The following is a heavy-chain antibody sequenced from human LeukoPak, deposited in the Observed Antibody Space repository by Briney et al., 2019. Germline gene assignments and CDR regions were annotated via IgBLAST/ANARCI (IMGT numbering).Heavy chain of an antibody. Sequence: SETLSLTCSVSGDSISLSFYYWGWIRQPPGKALGWIGSVYYSGTTSYNPSLKSRVTISVDMSKNHFSLRLRSVTAADTAMYYCARGTLYRGWSYYLDFWGQGSQVTVSS. CDR1: GDSISLSFYY. D-gene: IGHD6-19*01. CDR2: VYYSGTT. V-gene: IGHV4-39*07. CDR3: ARGTLYRGWSYYLDF. J-gene: IGHJ4*02.